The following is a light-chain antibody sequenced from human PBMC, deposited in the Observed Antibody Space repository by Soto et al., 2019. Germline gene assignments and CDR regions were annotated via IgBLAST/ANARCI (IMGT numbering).Light chain of an antibody. V-gene: IGLV2-14*01. CDR1: SSDVGGYNY. J-gene: IGLJ1*01. Sequence: SALTQPASVSGSPGQSITISSTGTSSDVGGYNYVSWFQQDPGEAPKLMIYEVSNRPSGVSNRFSGSKSGNTASLTISGLQAEDEADYYCSSYTSSSTYVFGTGTKLTVL. CDR3: SSYTSSSTYV. CDR2: EVS.